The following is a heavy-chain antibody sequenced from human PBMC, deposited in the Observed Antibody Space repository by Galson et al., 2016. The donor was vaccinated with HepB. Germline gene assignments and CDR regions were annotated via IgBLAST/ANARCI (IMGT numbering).Heavy chain of an antibody. CDR2: IHIGGST. CDR1: GFSVSSNY. V-gene: IGHV3-53*01. Sequence: SLRLSCAASGFSVSSNYMSWVRQTPGKGLEWVSVIHIGGSTYYGDSVKGRVTISRDNSKNTVYLQMNSLRAEDAAVYFFVRDTWKWGYNYASDASDIWGRGTMVTVSS. CDR3: VRDTWKWGYNYASDASDI. J-gene: IGHJ3*02. D-gene: IGHD5-18*01.